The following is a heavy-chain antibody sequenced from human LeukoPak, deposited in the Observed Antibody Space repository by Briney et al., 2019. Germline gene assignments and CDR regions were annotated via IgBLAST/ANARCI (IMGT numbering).Heavy chain of an antibody. Sequence: GSLRLSCXASGFTFSDYYMSWIRQAPGKGLEWVSYISSSGSTIYYADSVKGRFTISRDNAKNSLYLQMNSLRAEDTAVYYCARDRRLWYSSGWYFDYWGQGTLVTVSS. CDR1: GFTFSDYY. CDR2: ISSSGSTI. D-gene: IGHD6-19*01. V-gene: IGHV3-11*01. J-gene: IGHJ4*02. CDR3: ARDRRLWYSSGWYFDY.